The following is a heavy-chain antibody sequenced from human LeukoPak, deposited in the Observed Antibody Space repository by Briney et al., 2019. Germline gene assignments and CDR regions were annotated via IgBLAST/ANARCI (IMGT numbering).Heavy chain of an antibody. Sequence: PGGSLRLSCAASGFTFSSYSMNWVRQAPGKGLEWVSYISGSSSFKYYADSVKGRFSISRDNAKNSLYLQMNSLRAEDTAVYYCARVGVVGATTGFDYWGQGTLVTVSS. CDR3: ARVGVVGATTGFDY. CDR2: ISGSSSFK. D-gene: IGHD1-26*01. J-gene: IGHJ4*02. V-gene: IGHV3-21*05. CDR1: GFTFSSYS.